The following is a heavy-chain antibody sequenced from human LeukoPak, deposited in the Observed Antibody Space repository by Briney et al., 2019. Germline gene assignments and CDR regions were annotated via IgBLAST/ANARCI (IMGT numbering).Heavy chain of an antibody. CDR2: IYPGDSDT. Sequence: GESLKISCKGSGYSFTSYWIGWVRQMPGKGLEWMGIIYPGDSDTRYSPSFQGQVTISADKSISTAYLQWSSLKASDTAMYYCAANRKYNWNDGLEYAFDIWGQGTMVTVSS. D-gene: IGHD1-20*01. V-gene: IGHV5-51*01. CDR3: AANRKYNWNDGLEYAFDI. J-gene: IGHJ3*02. CDR1: GYSFTSYW.